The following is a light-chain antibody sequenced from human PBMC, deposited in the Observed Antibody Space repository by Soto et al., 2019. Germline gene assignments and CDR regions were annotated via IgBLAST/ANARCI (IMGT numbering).Light chain of an antibody. CDR3: QQYESTPPT. V-gene: IGKV4-1*01. CDR2: LAS. CDR1: QSVLYSSNNKNY. Sequence: DIVMTQSPDSLAVSLGERATINCKSSQSVLYSSNNKNYLAWYQQRPGQPPKLLIYLASTRESGVPDRFSGSESGTDFTLTITSLQAEDVAVYDCQQYESTPPTFGQGTKLEIK. J-gene: IGKJ2*01.